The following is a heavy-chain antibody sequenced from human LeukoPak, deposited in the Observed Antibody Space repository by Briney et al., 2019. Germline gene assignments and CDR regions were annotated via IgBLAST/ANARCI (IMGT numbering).Heavy chain of an antibody. CDR3: ARQWGYCSSGVCRGWFDP. J-gene: IGHJ5*02. CDR1: GFTIRNYN. V-gene: IGHV3-21*01. D-gene: IGHD2-8*01. Sequence: GGSLRLSCAASGFTIRNYNMNWVRQTPGKGLEWVSSISESSSFIQYADSLKGRFAISRDNAKNSLYLQMNSLRAEDTAVYYCARQWGYCSSGVCRGWFDPWGQGTLVTVSS. CDR2: ISESSSFI.